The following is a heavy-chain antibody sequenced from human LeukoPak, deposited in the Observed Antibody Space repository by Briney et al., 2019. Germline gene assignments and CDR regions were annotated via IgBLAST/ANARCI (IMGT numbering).Heavy chain of an antibody. CDR1: GGSFSGYY. V-gene: IGHV4-34*01. Sequence: PSETLSLSCAVYGGSFSGYYWSWLRQPPGKGLEWIGEINHSGSTNYNPSLKSRVTISVDTSKNQFSLKLSSVTAADTAVYYCARGPPLRYFDWLPRNHDAFDIWGQGTMVTVSS. CDR2: INHSGST. J-gene: IGHJ3*02. D-gene: IGHD3-9*01. CDR3: ARGPPLRYFDWLPRNHDAFDI.